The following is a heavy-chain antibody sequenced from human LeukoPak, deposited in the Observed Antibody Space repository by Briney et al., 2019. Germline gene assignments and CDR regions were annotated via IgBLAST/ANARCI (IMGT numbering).Heavy chain of an antibody. CDR2: IIPIFGIA. D-gene: IGHD3-22*01. Sequence: SVKVSCKASGGTFSSYAISWVRQAPGQGLEWMGRIIPIFGIANYAQKFQGRVTITADKSTSTAYMELSSLRSEDTAVYYCARDPDDSSGYYYDNFDYWGQGTLVTVSS. J-gene: IGHJ4*02. CDR1: GGTFSSYA. V-gene: IGHV1-69*04. CDR3: ARDPDDSSGYYYDNFDY.